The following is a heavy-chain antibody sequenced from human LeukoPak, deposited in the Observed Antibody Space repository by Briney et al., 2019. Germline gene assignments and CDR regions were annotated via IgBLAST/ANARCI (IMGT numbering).Heavy chain of an antibody. CDR3: ARVGSVLGLFY. CDR2: INHSGST. J-gene: IGHJ4*02. V-gene: IGHV4-34*01. Sequence: PSETLSLTCAVYGRSFSGYYWSWIRQPPGKGLEWIGEINHSGSTNYNPSLKSRVTISVDASKNQFSLKLGSVTAADTAVYYCARVGSVLGLFYWGQGTLVTVSS. CDR1: GRSFSGYY. D-gene: IGHD3-10*01.